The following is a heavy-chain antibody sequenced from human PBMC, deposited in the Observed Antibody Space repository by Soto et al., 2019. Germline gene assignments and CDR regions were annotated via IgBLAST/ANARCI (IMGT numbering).Heavy chain of an antibody. CDR2: IWYDGSNK. D-gene: IGHD5-12*01. CDR1: GFTFSSYG. CDR3: AREDGDGYNLHYYYGMDV. V-gene: IGHV3-33*01. J-gene: IGHJ6*02. Sequence: GGSLGLSCAASGFTFSSYGMHWVRQAPGKGLEWVAVIWYDGSNKYYADSVKGRFTFSRDNAKNTLYLQMNSLRAEDTAVYYCAREDGDGYNLHYYYGMDVWGQGTTVTVSS.